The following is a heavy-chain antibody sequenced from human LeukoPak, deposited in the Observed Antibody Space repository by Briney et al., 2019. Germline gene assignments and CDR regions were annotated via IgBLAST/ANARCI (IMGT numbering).Heavy chain of an antibody. CDR3: ARESQGYFDL. V-gene: IGHV3-23*01. CDR1: GFTFGSYG. J-gene: IGHJ2*01. CDR2: ITPNADRT. Sequence: GGSLRLSCAASGFTFGSYGMSWVRQAPGKGLEWVSFITPNADRTSYADSVEGRFTISRDNPRNTLYMQMNSLRPEDTAVYYCARESQGYFDLWGRGTLVTVSS.